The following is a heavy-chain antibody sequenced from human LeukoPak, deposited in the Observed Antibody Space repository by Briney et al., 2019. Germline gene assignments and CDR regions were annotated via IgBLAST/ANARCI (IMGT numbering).Heavy chain of an antibody. D-gene: IGHD4-23*01. J-gene: IGHJ5*02. V-gene: IGHV3-30*04. Sequence: PGRSLRLSCAASGFSFNTFAMHWVRQAPGKGLEWVAFIRYDGSNKYYADSVKGRFTISRDNAKKSLYLQMNNLRAEDTAVYYCARDLAAVVNPDWFDPWGQGTLVTVSS. CDR2: IRYDGSNK. CDR1: GFSFNTFA. CDR3: ARDLAAVVNPDWFDP.